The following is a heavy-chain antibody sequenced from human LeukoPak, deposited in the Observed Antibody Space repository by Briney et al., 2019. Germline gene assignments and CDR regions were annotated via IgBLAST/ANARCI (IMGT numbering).Heavy chain of an antibody. CDR3: ARGTDMTPISGYYSFVY. CDR2: IYSSGST. J-gene: IGHJ4*02. Sequence: PSETLSLTCSVSGDSIRSYYWSWIRQPAGKGLEWIGRIYSSGSTNYNPSLKSRGTMSVDTSKNQFSLKLTSVTAADTAVYYCARGTDMTPISGYYSFVYWGQGTLVSVSS. D-gene: IGHD5-12*01. CDR1: GDSIRSYY. V-gene: IGHV4-4*07.